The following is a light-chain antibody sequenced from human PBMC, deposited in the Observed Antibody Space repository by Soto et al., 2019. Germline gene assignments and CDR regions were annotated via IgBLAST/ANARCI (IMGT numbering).Light chain of an antibody. J-gene: IGKJ5*01. CDR3: QQYNKWPPIT. V-gene: IGKV3D-15*01. CDR1: QSVSSN. CDR2: GAS. Sequence: EIVMTQSPATLSVSPGERATLSCRASQSVSSNLAWYQQKLGQAPRLVIYGASIRATGTPARFSGSGSGTEFTLPISSLQSEDFAVYYCQQYNKWPPITFGQGTRLEMK.